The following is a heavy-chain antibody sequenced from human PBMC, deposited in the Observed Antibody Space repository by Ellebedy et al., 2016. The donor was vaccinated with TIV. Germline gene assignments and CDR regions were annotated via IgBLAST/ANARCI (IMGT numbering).Heavy chain of an antibody. J-gene: IGHJ3*01. V-gene: IGHV3-53*01. CDR2: VYSGGTT. D-gene: IGHD3-10*01. CDR1: GFSISSNH. CDR3: VTAPIKESYFTDFQV. Sequence: GGSLRLSXAASGFSISSNHMNWARLAQGTGRERVSVVYSGGTTYYADSVKGRFTISRDNSKNTLYLQLNSLRAEDTAMYYCVTAPIKESYFTDFQVWGQGTMVTVSS.